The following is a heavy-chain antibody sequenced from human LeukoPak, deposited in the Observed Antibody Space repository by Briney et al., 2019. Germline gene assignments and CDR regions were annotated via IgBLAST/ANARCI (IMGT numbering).Heavy chain of an antibody. D-gene: IGHD4-17*01. V-gene: IGHV3-21*01. CDR3: AREGTNGDYVPY. CDR1: GFTFSSYS. CDR2: ISSSSSYI. Sequence: GGSLRLSCAASGFTFSSYSMNWVRQAPGKGLEWVSSISSSSSYIYYADSVKGRFTISRGNAKNSLYLQMNSLRAEDTAVYYCAREGTNGDYVPYWGQGTLVTVSS. J-gene: IGHJ4*02.